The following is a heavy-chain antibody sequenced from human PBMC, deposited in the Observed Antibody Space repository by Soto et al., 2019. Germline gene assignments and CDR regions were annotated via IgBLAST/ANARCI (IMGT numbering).Heavy chain of an antibody. CDR2: IYHSGST. J-gene: IGHJ5*02. CDR1: GGTISSSNW. Sequence: ERLSLTGSVSGGTISSSNWWSWVRQPPGKGLEWIGEIYHSGSTNYNPSLKIQVTISVDKSKNQFSLKLSSVTAAHTAVYYCARITTAPQQIIVVPAAENCFDPWGQGTLVTVSS. V-gene: IGHV4-4*02. CDR3: ARITTAPQQIIVVPAAENCFDP. D-gene: IGHD2-2*01.